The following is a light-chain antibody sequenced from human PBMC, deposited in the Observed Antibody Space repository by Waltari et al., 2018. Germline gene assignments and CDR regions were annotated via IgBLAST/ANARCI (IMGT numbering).Light chain of an antibody. CDR1: SRSVYTRYY. V-gene: IGLV8-61*01. J-gene: IGLJ3*02. CDR3: VLYMGSGIWV. CDR2: STN. Sequence: QTVVNQEPSYSVSPGGSVTLTCGLSSRSVYTRYYTSRYQQTPGQAPRTLIYSTNTRSSGVPDRFSGSILGNKAALTITGAQADDESDYYCVLYMGSGIWVFGGGTKLTVL.